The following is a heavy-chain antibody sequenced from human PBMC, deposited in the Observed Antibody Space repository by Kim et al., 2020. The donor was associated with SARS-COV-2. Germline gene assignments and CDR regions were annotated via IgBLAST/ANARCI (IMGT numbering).Heavy chain of an antibody. V-gene: IGHV4-31*03. Sequence: SETLSLTCTVSGGSISSGGYYWSWIRQHPGKGLEWIGYIYYSWSTYYNPSLKSRVTISVDTSKNQFSLKLRTVTAADTAVYNCARVVGVTIFGVVIEAHFVSWGQGTMVTVSS. CDR3: ARVVGVTIFGVVIEAHFVS. J-gene: IGHJ4*02. D-gene: IGHD3-3*01. CDR2: IYYSWST. CDR1: GGSISSGGYY.